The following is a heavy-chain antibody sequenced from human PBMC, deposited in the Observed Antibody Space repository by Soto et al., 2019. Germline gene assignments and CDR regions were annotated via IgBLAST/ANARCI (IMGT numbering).Heavy chain of an antibody. CDR3: ARPVTYYDSSGYLRY. Sequence: QVQLVESGGGVVQPGRSLRLSCAASGFTFSSYGMHWVRQAPGKGLEWVAVIWYDGSNKYYADSVKGRFTISRDNSKNTRYLQMNSLRAEDTGVYYGARPVTYYDSSGYLRYWGQGTLVTVSS. J-gene: IGHJ4*02. CDR2: IWYDGSNK. CDR1: GFTFSSYG. V-gene: IGHV3-33*01. D-gene: IGHD3-22*01.